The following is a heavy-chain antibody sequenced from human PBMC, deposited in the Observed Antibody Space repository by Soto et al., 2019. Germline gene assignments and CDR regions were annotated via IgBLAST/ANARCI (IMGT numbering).Heavy chain of an antibody. CDR3: ARDQRSWPVDY. D-gene: IGHD6-13*01. CDR1: GFTFRSYS. V-gene: IGHV3-21*01. CDR2: ISSSSSYI. J-gene: IGHJ4*02. Sequence: GGSLRLSGAALGFTFRSYSMTWVRQAPGKGLEWVSSISSSSSYIYYADSVKGRFTISRDNAKNSLYLQMNSLRAEDTAVYYCARDQRSWPVDYWGQGTLVTVSS.